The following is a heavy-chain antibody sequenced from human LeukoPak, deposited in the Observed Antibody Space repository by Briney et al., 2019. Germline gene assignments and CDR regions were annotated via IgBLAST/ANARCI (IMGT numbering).Heavy chain of an antibody. J-gene: IGHJ4*02. CDR3: ARVGWFGELLSHTAHFDY. CDR1: GGSFSGYY. V-gene: IGHV4-34*01. CDR2: INHSGST. D-gene: IGHD3-10*01. Sequence: SETLSLTCAVYGGSFSGYYWSWIRQPPGKGLEWIGEINHSGSTNYNPSLKSRVTISVDTSKNQFSLKLSSVTAADTAVYYCARVGWFGELLSHTAHFDYWGQGTLVTVSS.